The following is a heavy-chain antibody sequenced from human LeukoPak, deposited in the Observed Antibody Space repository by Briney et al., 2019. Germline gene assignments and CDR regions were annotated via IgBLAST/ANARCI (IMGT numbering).Heavy chain of an antibody. J-gene: IGHJ4*02. D-gene: IGHD3-22*01. CDR1: GFTFSTYS. CDR3: ASSYDSSGYYPYYFDY. V-gene: IGHV3-48*01. CDR2: ISSSGSTI. Sequence: GGSLRLSCAVSGFTFSTYSMNWVRQAPGKGLEWISYISSSGSTINYADSVKGRFTISRDNAKNSLYLQMNSLRAEDTAVYYCASSYDSSGYYPYYFDYWGQGTLVTVSS.